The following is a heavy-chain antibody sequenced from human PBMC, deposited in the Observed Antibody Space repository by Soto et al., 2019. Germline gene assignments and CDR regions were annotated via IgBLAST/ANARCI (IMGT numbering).Heavy chain of an antibody. D-gene: IGHD3-10*01. CDR2: IIPIFGTA. J-gene: IGHJ4*02. CDR1: GGTFSSYA. V-gene: IGHV1-69*01. CDR3: ARDPNGYNGYYFDY. Sequence: QVQLVQSGAEVKKPGSSVKVSCKASGGTFSSYAISWVRQAPGQGLEWMGGIIPIFGTANYAQKFQGRVTITADESTSTAYIELSSLRSEDTAVYYCARDPNGYNGYYFDYWGQGTLVTVSS.